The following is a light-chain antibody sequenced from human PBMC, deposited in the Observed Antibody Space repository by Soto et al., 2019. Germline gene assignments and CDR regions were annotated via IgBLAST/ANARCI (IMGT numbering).Light chain of an antibody. V-gene: IGKV1-12*01. J-gene: IGKJ5*01. Sequence: EIQMTQSPSSVSASVGDRVTITCRASQGISTCLAWYQQKAGTAPHLLFFGASNLHRGVPSRFSGSGSGTNFTLTISRLQPEDFATYYCPQANSFPIPFGQGTRLEI. CDR1: QGISTC. CDR2: GAS. CDR3: PQANSFPIP.